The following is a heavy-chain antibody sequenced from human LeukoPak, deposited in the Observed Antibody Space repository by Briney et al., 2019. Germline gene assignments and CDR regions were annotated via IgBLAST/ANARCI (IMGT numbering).Heavy chain of an antibody. J-gene: IGHJ3*02. CDR3: ARATETDAFDI. Sequence: SETLSLTCTVSGGSISSYYWSWIRQPPGKGLEWIGYIYYSGSTNYNPSLKSRVTISVDTSKNQFSPKLSSVTAADTAVYYCARATETDAFDIWGQGTMVTVSS. CDR2: IYYSGST. CDR1: GGSISSYY. D-gene: IGHD2-21*02. V-gene: IGHV4-59*12.